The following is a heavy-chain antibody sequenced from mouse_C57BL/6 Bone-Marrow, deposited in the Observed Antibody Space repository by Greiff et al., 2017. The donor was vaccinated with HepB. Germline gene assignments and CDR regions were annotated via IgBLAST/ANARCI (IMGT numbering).Heavy chain of an antibody. CDR3: ARRLYYYRSHFFDH. CDR2: INPSTGGT. CDR1: GYSFTGYY. V-gene: IGHV1-42*01. D-gene: IGHD1-1*01. J-gene: IGHJ2*01. Sequence: VQLQQSGPELVKPGASVKISCKASGYSFTGYYMNWVKQSPEKSLEWIGEINPSTGGTTYNQKFKAKATLTVDKSSSTAYMQLKSPTSEDSAVYFCARRLYYYRSHFFDHWGQG.